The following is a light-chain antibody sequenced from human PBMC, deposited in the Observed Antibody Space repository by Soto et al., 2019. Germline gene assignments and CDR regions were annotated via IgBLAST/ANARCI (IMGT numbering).Light chain of an antibody. Sequence: ETVLTQSPGTLSLSPGERATLSCRASQTIRSNYLAWYRQTPGQAPRLLIYGASNRATGIADRFSGSGSGTDFTLIISIMEPEDFALYYCQKYGSSPWTFGKGTKVEIK. V-gene: IGKV3-20*01. CDR3: QKYGSSPWT. J-gene: IGKJ1*01. CDR1: QTIRSNY. CDR2: GAS.